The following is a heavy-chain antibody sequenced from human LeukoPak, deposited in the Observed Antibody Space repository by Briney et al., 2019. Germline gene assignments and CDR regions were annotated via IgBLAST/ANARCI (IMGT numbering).Heavy chain of an antibody. Sequence: ASVKVSCKASGYTFTGYYMHWVRQAPGQGLEWMGWINLNSGGTNNAQRFQGRVTMTRDTSISTAYIELNRLRSDDTAVYYCARGGDSSGYYSSQGDYWGQGTLVTVSS. V-gene: IGHV1-2*02. D-gene: IGHD3-22*01. CDR1: GYTFTGYY. CDR3: ARGGDSSGYYSSQGDY. CDR2: INLNSGGT. J-gene: IGHJ4*02.